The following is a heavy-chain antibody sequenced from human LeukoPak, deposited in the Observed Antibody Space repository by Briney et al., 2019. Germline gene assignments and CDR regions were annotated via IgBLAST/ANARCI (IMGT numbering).Heavy chain of an antibody. CDR1: GGSISSYY. V-gene: IGHV4-59*08. J-gene: IGHJ4*02. D-gene: IGHD6-19*01. CDR2: IYYSGST. Sequence: SETLSLTCTVSGGSISSYYWSWIRQPPGKGLEWIGYIYYSGSTNYNPSLKSRVTISVDTSKNQFSLKLSSVTAADAAVYYCARSPWLANFDYWAREPWSPSPQ. CDR3: ARSPWLANFDY.